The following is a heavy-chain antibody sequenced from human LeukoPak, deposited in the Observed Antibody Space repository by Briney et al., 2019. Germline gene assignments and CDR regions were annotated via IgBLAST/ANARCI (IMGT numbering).Heavy chain of an antibody. J-gene: IGHJ6*03. CDR3: AKDTVKVARRVPHYMDV. Sequence: GGSLRLSCAASGFSFSYYGMHWVRQAPGKGLEWVAFIRNDGGIKYYVDSVKGRFTISRDNSKNTLYLQMNSLRAEDTAVYYCAKDTVKVARRVPHYMDVWGKGTTVTISS. CDR1: GFSFSYYG. V-gene: IGHV3-30*02. D-gene: IGHD5-24*01. CDR2: IRNDGGIK.